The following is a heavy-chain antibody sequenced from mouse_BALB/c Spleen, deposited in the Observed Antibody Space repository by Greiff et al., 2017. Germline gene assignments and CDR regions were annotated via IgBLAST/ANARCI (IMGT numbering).Heavy chain of an antibody. Sequence: EVKVEESGGGLVKPGGSLKLSCAASGFTFSSYAMSWVRQTPEKRLEWVATISSGGSYTYYPDSVKGRFTISRDNAKNTLYLQMSSLRSEDTAMYYCAREGTYGNYDYWGQGTTLTVSS. CDR3: AREGTYGNYDY. CDR2: ISSGGSYT. D-gene: IGHD2-1*01. V-gene: IGHV5-9-3*01. CDR1: GFTFSSYA. J-gene: IGHJ2*01.